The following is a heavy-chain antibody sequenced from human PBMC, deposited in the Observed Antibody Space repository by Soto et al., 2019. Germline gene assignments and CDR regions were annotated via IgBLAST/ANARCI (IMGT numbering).Heavy chain of an antibody. Sequence: GGSLRLSCAASGFTFSSYGMHWVRQAPGKGLEWVAVISYDGSNKYYADSVKGRFTISRDNSKNTLYLQMNSLRAEDTAVYYCAKVQYYDFWSGYPYYYYGMDVWGQGTTVTVSS. CDR2: ISYDGSNK. CDR3: AKVQYYDFWSGYPYYYYGMDV. D-gene: IGHD3-3*01. J-gene: IGHJ6*02. V-gene: IGHV3-30*18. CDR1: GFTFSSYG.